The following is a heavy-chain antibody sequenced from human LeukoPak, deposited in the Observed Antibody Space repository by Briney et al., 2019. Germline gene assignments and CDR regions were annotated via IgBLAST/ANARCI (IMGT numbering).Heavy chain of an antibody. J-gene: IGHJ4*02. CDR1: GGSISSNSHY. CDR3: ARLGAGPTYYDFWSGYSSFYFDY. CDR2: IYSSGTT. V-gene: IGHV4-39*01. Sequence: SETLSLTCIVSGGSISSNSHYWGWIRQPPGKGLEWIGSIYSSGTTYYNPSLRSRLTISADTSKNLFSLKLGSVAAADTAVYYCARLGAGPTYYDFWSGYSSFYFDYWGQGTLVTVSS. D-gene: IGHD3-3*01.